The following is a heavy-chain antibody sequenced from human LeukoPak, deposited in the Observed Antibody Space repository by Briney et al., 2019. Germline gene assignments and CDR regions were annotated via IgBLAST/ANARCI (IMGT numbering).Heavy chain of an antibody. V-gene: IGHV3-30*18. CDR2: ISYDGSNK. CDR1: GFTFSSYG. Sequence: GRSLRLSCAASGFTFSSYGMHWVRQAPGKGQEWVAVISYDGSNKYYADAVHRRFTISRDNTKNTQFLQKKSPIADAAAVYYSAKERIITRVRGVPYGMYVWGDGTTFTVSS. J-gene: IGHJ6*04. D-gene: IGHD3-10*01. CDR3: AKERIITRVRGVPYGMYV.